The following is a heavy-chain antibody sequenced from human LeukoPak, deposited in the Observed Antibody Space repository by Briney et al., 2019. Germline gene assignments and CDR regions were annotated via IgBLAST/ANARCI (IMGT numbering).Heavy chain of an antibody. V-gene: IGHV1-69*13. J-gene: IGHJ4*02. D-gene: IGHD5-12*01. CDR1: GGTFSSYA. Sequence: SVKVSCKASGGTFSSYAISWVRQAPGQGLEWMGGIIPIFGTANYAQKFQGRVTITADESTSTAYMELSSLRSEDTAVYYCARGPTRSGYYYYFDYWGQGTLVTVSS. CDR3: ARGPTRSGYYYYFDY. CDR2: IIPIFGTA.